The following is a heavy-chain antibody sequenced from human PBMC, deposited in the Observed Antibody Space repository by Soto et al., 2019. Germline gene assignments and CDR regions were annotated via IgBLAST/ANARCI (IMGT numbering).Heavy chain of an antibody. Sequence: GGSLRLSCAASGFTFSSYAMSWVRQAPGKGLEWVSAISGSGGSTYYADSVKGRFTTSRDNSKNTLYLQMNSLRAEDTAVYYCAKGSGWFGESSNAFDIWGQGTMVTVSS. D-gene: IGHD3-10*01. J-gene: IGHJ3*02. CDR1: GFTFSSYA. CDR2: ISGSGGST. CDR3: AKGSGWFGESSNAFDI. V-gene: IGHV3-23*01.